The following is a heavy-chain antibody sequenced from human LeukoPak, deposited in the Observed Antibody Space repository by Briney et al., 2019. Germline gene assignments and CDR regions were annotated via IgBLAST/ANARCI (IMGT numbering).Heavy chain of an antibody. V-gene: IGHV4-59*08. CDR1: GGSISSLY. J-gene: IGHJ4*02. Sequence: SETLSLTCSVSGGSISSLYWSWIRQPPGKGLEWIGYIYYTGSTNYNPSLKSRVTMFVDMSKNQFSLRLGSVAAADTAVYYCARHRAYSSSSPFDYWGQGTLVTVSS. CDR2: IYYTGST. D-gene: IGHD6-6*01. CDR3: ARHRAYSSSSPFDY.